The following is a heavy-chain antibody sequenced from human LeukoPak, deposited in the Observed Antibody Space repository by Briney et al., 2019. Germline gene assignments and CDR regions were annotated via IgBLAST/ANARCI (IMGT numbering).Heavy chain of an antibody. CDR1: GFKFSSHW. J-gene: IGHJ6*02. V-gene: IGHV3-7*01. D-gene: IGHD3-3*01. Sequence: GGSLRLSCAGSGFKFSSHWMSWVRQAPGKGLEWVASIKDDGSEKHYVDSVNGRFTISRANAKNSLYLQMSILSGDDTALYYCARRGITISGVLVYHYPGLDVWGQGTTVTVPS. CDR2: IKDDGSEK. CDR3: ARRGITISGVLVYHYPGLDV.